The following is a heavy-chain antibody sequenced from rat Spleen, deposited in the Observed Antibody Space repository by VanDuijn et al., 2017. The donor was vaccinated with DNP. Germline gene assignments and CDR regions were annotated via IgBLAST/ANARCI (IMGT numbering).Heavy chain of an antibody. D-gene: IGHD4-3*01. J-gene: IGHJ4*01. Sequence: EVQLVESGGGLVQPGRSMKLSCAASGFTFSDYYMAWVRQAPTKGLEWVASISYDGVHAYDRGPVKGRFTISRTNAKNSLYLQMDSLRSEDTATYYCTSPVPSGHYVMDAWGQGTSVTVSS. CDR1: GFTFSDYY. CDR2: ISYDGVHA. V-gene: IGHV5-20*01. CDR3: TSPVPSGHYVMDA.